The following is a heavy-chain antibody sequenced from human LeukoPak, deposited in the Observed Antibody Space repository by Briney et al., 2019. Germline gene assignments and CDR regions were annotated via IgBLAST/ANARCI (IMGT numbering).Heavy chain of an antibody. CDR2: ISAYNGNT. CDR1: GGTFSSYA. V-gene: IGHV1-18*01. CDR3: ARAPVEMATTTDAFDI. J-gene: IGHJ3*02. Sequence: ASVKVSCKASGGTFSSYAISWVRQAPGQGLEWMGWISAYNGNTNYAQKLQGRVTMTTDTSTSTAYMELRSLRSDDTAVYYCARAPVEMATTTDAFDIWGQGTMVTVSS. D-gene: IGHD5-24*01.